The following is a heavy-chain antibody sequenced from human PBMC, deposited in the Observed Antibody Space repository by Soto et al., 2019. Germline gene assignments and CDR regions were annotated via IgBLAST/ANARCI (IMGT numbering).Heavy chain of an antibody. D-gene: IGHD5-18*01. CDR2: ISYDGSNK. V-gene: IGHV3-30*18. Sequence: LRLSCAASGFTFSSYGMHWVRQAPGKGLEWVAVISYDGSNKYYADSVKGRFTISRDNSKNTLYLQMNSLRAEDTAVYYCAKDRIQLWEFEYWGQGTLVTVSS. J-gene: IGHJ4*02. CDR1: GFTFSSYG. CDR3: AKDRIQLWEFEY.